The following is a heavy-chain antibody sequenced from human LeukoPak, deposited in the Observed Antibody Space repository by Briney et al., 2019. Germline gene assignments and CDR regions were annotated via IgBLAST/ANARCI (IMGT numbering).Heavy chain of an antibody. Sequence: ASVKVSCKASGYTFTSYGFSWVRQAPGQGLEWMGWISAYNGNTNYAQKLQGRVTMTTDTSTSTAYMELRSLRSDDTAVYYCARDVSSGYTTYFDYWGQGTLVTVSS. CDR3: ARDVSSGYTTYFDY. D-gene: IGHD3-22*01. CDR2: ISAYNGNT. J-gene: IGHJ4*02. V-gene: IGHV1-18*01. CDR1: GYTFTSYG.